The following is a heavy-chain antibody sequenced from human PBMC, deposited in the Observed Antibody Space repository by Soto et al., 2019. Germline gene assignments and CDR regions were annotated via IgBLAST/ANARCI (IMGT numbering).Heavy chain of an antibody. V-gene: IGHV5-51*01. J-gene: IGHJ4*02. Sequence: GESLKISCKGSGYSFTSYWIGWVRQMPGKGLEWMGIIYPGDSDTRYSPSFQGQVTISADKSISTAYLQWGSLKASDTAIYYCARPRFYGSGSYFSSPFYFDYWGQGTLVTVSS. CDR2: IYPGDSDT. CDR3: ARPRFYGSGSYFSSPFYFDY. D-gene: IGHD3-10*01. CDR1: GYSFTSYW.